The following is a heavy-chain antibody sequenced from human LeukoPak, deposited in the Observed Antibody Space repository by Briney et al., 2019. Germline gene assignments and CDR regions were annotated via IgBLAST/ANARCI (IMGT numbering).Heavy chain of an antibody. D-gene: IGHD6-13*01. CDR2: INHSAST. J-gene: IGHJ4*02. Sequence: SETLSLTCAVYGGSFSGYYWSRIRQPPGKGLEWMGVINHSASTNYNPSLKSRVNTSVVTSKNQFSLKLSSVTAADTGVYYCARGWRGSSWAEFFDYWGQGTVVSVCS. CDR3: ARGWRGSSWAEFFDY. CDR1: GGSFSGYY. V-gene: IGHV4-34*01.